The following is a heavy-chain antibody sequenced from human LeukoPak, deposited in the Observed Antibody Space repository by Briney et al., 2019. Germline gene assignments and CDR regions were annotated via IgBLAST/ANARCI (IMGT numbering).Heavy chain of an antibody. D-gene: IGHD2-15*01. Sequence: GESLKISCKGSGYRFTSYWIGWVRQMPGKGLEWMGIIYPGDSDTRYSPSFQGQVTISADKSISTAYLQWRSLKASDTAIYYCARRWWGHCSGGSCYSDAFDIWGQGTMVTVSS. CDR3: ARRWWGHCSGGSCYSDAFDI. CDR2: IYPGDSDT. J-gene: IGHJ3*02. V-gene: IGHV5-51*01. CDR1: GYRFTSYW.